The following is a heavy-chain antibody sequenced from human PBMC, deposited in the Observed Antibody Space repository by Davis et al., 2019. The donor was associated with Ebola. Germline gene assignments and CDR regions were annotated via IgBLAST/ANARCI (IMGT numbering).Heavy chain of an antibody. CDR1: GGTFSSYA. J-gene: IGHJ6*02. D-gene: IGHD4-17*01. CDR2: IIPILGIA. V-gene: IGHV1-69*10. CDR3: AREALTTTVTTWIYYYYGMDV. Sequence: SVKVSCKASGGTFSSYAISWVRQAPGQGLEWMGGIIPILGIANYAQKLQGRVTMTTDTSTSTAYMELRSLRSDDTAVYYCAREALTTTVTTWIYYYYGMDVWGQGTTVTVSS.